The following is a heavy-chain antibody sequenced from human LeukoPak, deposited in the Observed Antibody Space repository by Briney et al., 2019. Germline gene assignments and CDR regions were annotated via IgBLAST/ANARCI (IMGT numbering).Heavy chain of an antibody. V-gene: IGHV3-7*03. J-gene: IGHJ5*02. CDR2: IKQDGSEN. CDR3: ARDAFVVVPAATPSRSPAAAGWFDP. CDR1: GFTFSSFW. D-gene: IGHD2-2*01. Sequence: GGSLRLSCAASGFTFSSFWMTWVRQAPGKGLEWVASIKQDGSENYYVDSVKGRFTISRDNAKDSLYLQLSSLRSEDTAVYYCARDAFVVVPAATPSRSPAAAGWFDPWGQGTLVTVSS.